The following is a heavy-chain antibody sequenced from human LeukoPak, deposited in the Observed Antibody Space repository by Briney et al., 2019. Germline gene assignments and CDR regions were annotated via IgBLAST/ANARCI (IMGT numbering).Heavy chain of an antibody. CDR2: IIPISGTA. CDR1: GGTFSSYA. Sequence: SVKVSCKASGGTFSSYAISWVRQAPGQGLEWMGGIIPISGTANYAQKFQGRVTITADESTSTAYMELSSLRSEDTAVYYCALSWGRYDSSGYSYYYYYYMDVWGKGTTVTISS. V-gene: IGHV1-69*13. J-gene: IGHJ6*03. CDR3: ALSWGRYDSSGYSYYYYYYMDV. D-gene: IGHD3-22*01.